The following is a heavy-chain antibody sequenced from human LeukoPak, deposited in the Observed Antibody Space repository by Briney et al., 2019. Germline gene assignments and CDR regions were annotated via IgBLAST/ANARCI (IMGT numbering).Heavy chain of an antibody. CDR2: INHSGST. V-gene: IGHV4-34*01. CDR3: ARGRGDY. Sequence: SETLSLTCAVYGGSFSGYYWSWIRQPPGKGLEWIGEINHSGSTNYNPSLKSRVTISVDTSKNQFSLKLSSVTAADTAVYYCARGRGDYWGQGTLVTVSS. J-gene: IGHJ4*02. CDR1: GGSFSGYY.